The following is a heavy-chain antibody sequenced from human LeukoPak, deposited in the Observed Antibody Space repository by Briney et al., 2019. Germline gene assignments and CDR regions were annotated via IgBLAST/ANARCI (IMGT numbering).Heavy chain of an antibody. J-gene: IGHJ4*02. CDR3: ATTGYSSRNY. CDR2: ISGSGGNT. CDR1: GFTFNSYA. Sequence: GGSLRLSCAASGFTFNSYAMSWVRQAPGKGLEWVSAISGSGGNTYYADSVKGRFTISRDNSKNTLYLRMNSLRAEDTAVYYCATTGYSSRNYWGQGTQVTVSS. D-gene: IGHD6-13*01. V-gene: IGHV3-23*01.